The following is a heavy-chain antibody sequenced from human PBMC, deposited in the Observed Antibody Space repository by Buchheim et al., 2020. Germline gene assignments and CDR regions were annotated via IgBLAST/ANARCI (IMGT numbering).Heavy chain of an antibody. CDR3: AKVFPWYCSGGSCYSAYYYYGMDV. CDR2: ISGSGGST. J-gene: IGHJ6*02. V-gene: IGHV3-23*01. CDR1: GFTFSSYA. D-gene: IGHD2-15*01. Sequence: EVQLLESGGGLVQPGGSLRLSCAASGFTFSSYAMSWVRQAPGKGLEWVSAISGSGGSTYYADSVKGRFTISRDNSKTTLYLQMNSLRAEDTAVYYCAKVFPWYCSGGSCYSAYYYYGMDVWGQGTT.